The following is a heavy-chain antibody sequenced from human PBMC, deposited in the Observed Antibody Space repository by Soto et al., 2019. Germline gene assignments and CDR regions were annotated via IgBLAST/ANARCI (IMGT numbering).Heavy chain of an antibody. V-gene: IGHV1-69*01. CDR2: IIPIFGTA. CDR3: ARERKRYFGWLLSPVSYYGMDV. CDR1: GGTFSSYA. D-gene: IGHD3-9*01. Sequence: QVQLVQSGAEVKKPGSSVKVSCKASGGTFSSYAISWVRQAPGQGLEWMGGIIPIFGTANYAQKFQGRVTITADESTSTAYMELSSLRSEDTAVYYCARERKRYFGWLLSPVSYYGMDVWGQGTTVTVSS. J-gene: IGHJ6*02.